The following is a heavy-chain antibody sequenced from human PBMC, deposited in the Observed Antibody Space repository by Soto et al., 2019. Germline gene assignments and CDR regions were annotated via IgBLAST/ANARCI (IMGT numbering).Heavy chain of an antibody. CDR1: GYSFTSYW. V-gene: IGHV5-10-1*01. CDR2: IDPSDSYT. D-gene: IGHD6-6*01. CDR3: ARPGGSSSYYYGMDA. Sequence: LGESLKISCKGSGYSFTSYWISWVRQMPGKGLEWMGRIDPSDSYTNYSPSFQGHVTISADKSISTAYLQWSSLKASDTAMYYCARPGGSSSYYYGMDAWGQGTTVTVSS. J-gene: IGHJ6*02.